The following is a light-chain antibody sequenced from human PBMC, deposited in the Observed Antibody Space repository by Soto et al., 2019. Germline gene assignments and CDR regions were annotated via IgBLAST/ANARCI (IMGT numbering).Light chain of an antibody. CDR1: QSVSSL. V-gene: IGKV1-5*01. J-gene: IGKJ2*01. CDR2: DTS. Sequence: DLQMTQSPSTLSASVGDRVTITCRASQSVSSLLAWYQQKPGKAPKVLIYDTSNLESGVPPRFSGSGSGTEFTLTISSLQPDDFATYFCQQYNSFSYTFGQGTRLEIK. CDR3: QQYNSFSYT.